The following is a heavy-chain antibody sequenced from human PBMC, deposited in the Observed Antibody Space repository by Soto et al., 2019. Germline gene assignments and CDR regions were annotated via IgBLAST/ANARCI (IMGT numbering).Heavy chain of an antibody. V-gene: IGHV3-23*01. CDR1: GFTFSSYA. J-gene: IGHJ6*02. CDR3: AKDRRGIAVAGTTSWDYYYYYGMDV. CDR2: ISGSGGST. D-gene: IGHD6-19*01. Sequence: EVQLLESGGGLVQPGGSLRLSCAASGFTFSSYAMSWVRQAPGKGLEWVSAISGSGGSTYYADSVKGRFTISRDNSKNTLYLQMNSLRAEDTAVYYCAKDRRGIAVAGTTSWDYYYYYGMDVWGQGTTVTVSS.